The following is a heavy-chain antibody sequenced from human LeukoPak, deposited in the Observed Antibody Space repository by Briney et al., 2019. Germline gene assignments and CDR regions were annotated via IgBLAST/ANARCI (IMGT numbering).Heavy chain of an antibody. J-gene: IGHJ5*02. CDR2: IYTSGST. CDR1: GGSISSSSYY. D-gene: IGHD6-19*01. Sequence: PSETLSLTCTVSGGSISSSSYYWGWIRQPPGKGLSWIGRIYTSGSTNYNPSLKSRVTISVDTSKNQFSLKLSSVTAADTAVYYCARALWSGFQWLEYNWFDPWGQGTLVTVSS. CDR3: ARALWSGFQWLEYNWFDP. V-gene: IGHV4-39*07.